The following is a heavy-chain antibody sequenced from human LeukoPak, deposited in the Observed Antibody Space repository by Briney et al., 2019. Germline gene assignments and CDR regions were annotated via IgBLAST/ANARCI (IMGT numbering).Heavy chain of an antibody. Sequence: PGGSLRLSCAAPGFTFSSYSMNWVRQAPGKGLEWVSSISSSSSYVYYADSVKGRFTISRDNSKNTLYLQMNSLRAEDTAVYYCAKVLGPQAYYYMDVWGKGTTVTVSS. CDR1: GFTFSSYS. V-gene: IGHV3-21*04. J-gene: IGHJ6*03. CDR2: ISSSSSYV. CDR3: AKVLGPQAYYYMDV.